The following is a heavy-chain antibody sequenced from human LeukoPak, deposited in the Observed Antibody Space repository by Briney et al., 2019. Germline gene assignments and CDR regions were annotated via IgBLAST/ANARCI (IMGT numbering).Heavy chain of an antibody. CDR2: ISGSGGST. CDR3: AKGGYTQVDYGMDV. D-gene: IGHD5-18*01. V-gene: IGHV3-23*01. Sequence: GGSLRLSCAASGFTFSSYVMSWVRQAPGKGLEWVSTISGSGGSTYYADSVKGRFTISRDNSKNTLYLQMNSLRAEDTAVYYCAKGGYTQVDYGMDVWGKGTTVTVSS. CDR1: GFTFSSYV. J-gene: IGHJ6*04.